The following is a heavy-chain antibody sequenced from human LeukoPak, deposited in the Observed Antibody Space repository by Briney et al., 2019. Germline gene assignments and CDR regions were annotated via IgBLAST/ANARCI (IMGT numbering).Heavy chain of an antibody. CDR2: IYTSGST. D-gene: IGHD3-9*01. J-gene: IGHJ3*02. CDR1: GGSISSYY. CDR3: ARDGSFRFEIDAFDI. Sequence: PSETLSLTCTVSGGSISSYYWSWIRQPAGKGLEWIGRIYTSGSTNYNPSLKSRVTMSVDTSKNQFSLKLSSVTAADTAVYYCARDGSFRFEIDAFDIWGQGTMVTVSS. V-gene: IGHV4-4*07.